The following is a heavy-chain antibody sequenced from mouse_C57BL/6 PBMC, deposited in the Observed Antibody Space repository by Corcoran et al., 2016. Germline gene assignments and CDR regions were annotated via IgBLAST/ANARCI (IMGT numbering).Heavy chain of an antibody. V-gene: IGHV9-3*01. D-gene: IGHD2-4*01. J-gene: IGHJ2*01. Sequence: QIQLVQSGPELKKPGETVKISCKASGYTFTTYGMSWVKQAPGKGLKWMGWINTYSGVPTYADDFKGRFAFSLETSASTAYLQINNLKNEDTATYFCASEGVNDYDGYWGQGTTLTVSS. CDR2: INTYSGVP. CDR1: GYTFTTYG. CDR3: ASEGVNDYDGY.